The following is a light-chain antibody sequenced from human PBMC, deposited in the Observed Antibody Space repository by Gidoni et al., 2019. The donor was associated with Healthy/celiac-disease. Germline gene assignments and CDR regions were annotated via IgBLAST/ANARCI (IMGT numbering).Light chain of an antibody. Sequence: EIVLTKSPATLSLSPGERATLSCRASQIVSSYLAGYQQKPGQAPRLLIYDASNRATGIPARFSGSGSGTDFTLTISSLEPEDFAVYYCQQRSNWPPLTFGGGTKVEIK. CDR2: DAS. V-gene: IGKV3-11*01. CDR1: QIVSSY. CDR3: QQRSNWPPLT. J-gene: IGKJ4*01.